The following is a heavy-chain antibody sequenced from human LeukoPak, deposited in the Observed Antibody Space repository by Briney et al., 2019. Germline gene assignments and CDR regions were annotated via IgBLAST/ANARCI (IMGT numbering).Heavy chain of an antibody. V-gene: IGHV4-39*01. CDR3: APIVVVPAAMPVQFDY. Sequence: SETLSLTCTVSGGSISSSSYYWGWIRQPPGKGLEWIGSIYYSGSTYYNPSLKSRVTISVDTSKNQFSLKLSSVTATDTAVYYCAPIVVVPAAMPVQFDYWGQGTLVTVSS. D-gene: IGHD2-2*01. CDR1: GGSISSSSYY. CDR2: IYYSGST. J-gene: IGHJ4*02.